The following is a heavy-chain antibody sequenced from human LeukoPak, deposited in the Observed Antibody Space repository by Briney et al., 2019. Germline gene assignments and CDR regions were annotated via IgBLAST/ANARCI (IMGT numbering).Heavy chain of an antibody. V-gene: IGHV4-39*07. CDR3: SNTDSSGYYLDY. J-gene: IGHJ4*02. CDR1: GGSISSSSYY. Sequence: SETLSLTCTVSGGSISSSSYYWGWIRQPPGKGLEWIGSIYYSGSTYYNPSLKSRVTISVDTSKNQFSLNLSSVTAADTAVYYCSNTDSSGYYLDYWGQGTLVTVSS. D-gene: IGHD3-22*01. CDR2: IYYSGST.